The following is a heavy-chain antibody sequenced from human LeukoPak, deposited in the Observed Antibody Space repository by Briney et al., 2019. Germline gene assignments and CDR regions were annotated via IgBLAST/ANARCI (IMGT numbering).Heavy chain of an antibody. D-gene: IGHD3-22*01. J-gene: IGHJ3*02. CDR2: IIPIFGTA. CDR3: VAYDSSGYFPDSYAFDI. CDR1: GGTFSSYT. V-gene: IGHV1-69*06. Sequence: GASVKVSCKASGGTFSSYTISWVRQAPGQGLEWMGGIIPIFGTANYAQKFQGRVTITADKSTSTAYMELSSLRSEDTAVYYCVAYDSSGYFPDSYAFDIWGQGTMVTVSS.